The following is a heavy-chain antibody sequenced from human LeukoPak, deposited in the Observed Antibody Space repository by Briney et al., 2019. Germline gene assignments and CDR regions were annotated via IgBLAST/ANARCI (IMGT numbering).Heavy chain of an antibody. V-gene: IGHV4-59*01. CDR1: GGSISSYY. CDR3: ARSKDILTGYCFDY. CDR2: IYYSGST. Sequence: SETLSLTCTVSGGSISSYYWSWIRQPPGKGLEWIGYIYYSGSTNYNPSLKSRVTISVDTSKNQFSLKLSSVTAADRAVYYCARSKDILTGYCFDYWGQGTLVTVSS. J-gene: IGHJ4*02. D-gene: IGHD3-9*01.